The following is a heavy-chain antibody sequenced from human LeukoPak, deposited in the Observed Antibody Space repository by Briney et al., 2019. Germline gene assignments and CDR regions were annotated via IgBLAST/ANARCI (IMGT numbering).Heavy chain of an antibody. D-gene: IGHD3-22*01. CDR1: GFTFSSYW. CDR2: IKQDGSEK. V-gene: IGHV3-7*01. J-gene: IGHJ4*02. Sequence: GGSLRLSCAASGFTFSSYWMSWVRQAPGKGLEWVANIKQDGSEKYYVDSVKGRFTISRDNAKNSLYLQMNSLRAEDTAVYYCARDGLWYYYDSSGYPRGDYWGQGTLVTVSS. CDR3: ARDGLWYYYDSSGYPRGDY.